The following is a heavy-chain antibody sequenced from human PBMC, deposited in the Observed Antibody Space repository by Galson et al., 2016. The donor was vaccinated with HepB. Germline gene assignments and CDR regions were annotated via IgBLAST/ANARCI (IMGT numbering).Heavy chain of an antibody. J-gene: IGHJ4*02. CDR2: DSMDGRRK. CDR3: ARRHEYCPPVGCSVDY. D-gene: IGHD2/OR15-2a*01. V-gene: IGHV3-30*03. Sequence: CAGSGFLFRSYGMHWVRQAPGKGLEWVAADSMDGRRKFYADSVKGRFTISRDNSNNMLFLQMSSLTEDDTAVYYCARRHEYCPPVGCSVDYWGQGTLVSVSS. CDR1: GFLFRSYG.